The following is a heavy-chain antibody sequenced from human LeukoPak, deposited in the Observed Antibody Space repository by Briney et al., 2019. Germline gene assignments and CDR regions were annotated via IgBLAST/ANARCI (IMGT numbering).Heavy chain of an antibody. CDR1: GYSFTSYW. D-gene: IGHD6-13*01. J-gene: IGHJ5*02. V-gene: IGHV5-51*01. CDR2: IYPGDSDT. Sequence: GESLKISCNGSGYSFTSYWIGWVRQMPGKGLEWMGIIYPGDSDTRYSPSFQGQVTISADKSISTAYLQWSSLKASDTAMYYCARQGPGYIAAAGTVWFDPWGQGTLVTVSS. CDR3: ARQGPGYIAAAGTVWFDP.